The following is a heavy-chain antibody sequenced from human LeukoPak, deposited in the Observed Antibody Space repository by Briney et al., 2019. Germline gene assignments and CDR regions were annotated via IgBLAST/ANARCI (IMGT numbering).Heavy chain of an antibody. CDR3: ARERGYSFNWFDP. D-gene: IGHD4-23*01. V-gene: IGHV4-39*01. CDR2: IYYSGST. Sequence: PSETLSLTCTVSGGSISSSSYYWGWIRQPPGKGREWIGSIYYSGSTYYNPSLKSRVAISVDTSKNQFSLKLSSVTAADTAVYYCARERGYSFNWFDPWGQGTLVTVSS. J-gene: IGHJ5*02. CDR1: GGSISSSSYY.